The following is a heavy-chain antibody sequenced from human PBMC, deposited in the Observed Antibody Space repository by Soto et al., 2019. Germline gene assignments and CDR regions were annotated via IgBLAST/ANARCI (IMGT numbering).Heavy chain of an antibody. V-gene: IGHV1-2*04. CDR3: ARARVVPAAIKYYYMDV. Sequence: QVQLVQSGAEVKKPGASVKVSCKASGYTFTGYYMHWVRQAPGQGLEWMGWINPNSGGTNYAQKFQGWVTMTRDTSISTAYMELSRLRSDDTAVYHCARARVVPAAIKYYYMDVWGKGTTVTVSS. D-gene: IGHD2-2*01. CDR1: GYTFTGYY. CDR2: INPNSGGT. J-gene: IGHJ6*03.